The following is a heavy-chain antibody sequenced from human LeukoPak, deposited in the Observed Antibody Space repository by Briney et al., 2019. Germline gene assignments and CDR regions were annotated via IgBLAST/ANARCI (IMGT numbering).Heavy chain of an antibody. V-gene: IGHV5-51*01. D-gene: IGHD6-13*01. CDR3: ATQYQFYSNPQY. J-gene: IGHJ4*02. CDR2: IYPGDSDT. CDR1: GYSFTSYW. Sequence: GGSLKISWKGSGYSFTSYWIGWVRQIPGKGMGWVGIIYPGDSDTRYSPSFQGQVAISADKSISTAYLQWSSLKASDTAMYYCATQYQFYSNPQYWGQGTLVTVSS.